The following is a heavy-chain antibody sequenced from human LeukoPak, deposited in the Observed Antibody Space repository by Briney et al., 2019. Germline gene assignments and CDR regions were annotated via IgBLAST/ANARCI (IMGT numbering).Heavy chain of an antibody. J-gene: IGHJ5*02. D-gene: IGHD6-19*01. CDR1: GGSFSDYF. V-gene: IGHV4-34*01. CDR3: ARKRSSWFDP. CDR2: ISHSGST. Sequence: SETLSLTCAVYGGSFSDYFWSWIRQPPGKGLEWIGEISHSGSTTYNPSLRSRVTISGDTSKKQFSLKLSSVTAADTAVYYCARKRSSWFDPWGQGTLVTVSS.